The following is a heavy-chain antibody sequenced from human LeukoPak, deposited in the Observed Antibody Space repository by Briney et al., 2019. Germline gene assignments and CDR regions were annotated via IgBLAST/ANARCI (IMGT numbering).Heavy chain of an antibody. D-gene: IGHD2-2*03. V-gene: IGHV3-21*01. Sequence: PGGSLRLSCAASGSTFSSYSMNWVRQAPGKGLEWVSSISSSSSYIYYADSVKGRFTISRDNAKNSLYQQMNSLRAEDTAVYYCARAVGAGYCSSTSCYINWFDPWGQGTLVTVSS. CDR1: GSTFSSYS. CDR2: ISSSSSYI. J-gene: IGHJ5*02. CDR3: ARAVGAGYCSSTSCYINWFDP.